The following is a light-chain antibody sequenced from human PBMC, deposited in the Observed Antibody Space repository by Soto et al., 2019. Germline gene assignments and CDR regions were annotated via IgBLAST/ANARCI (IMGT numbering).Light chain of an antibody. CDR3: PSYDSSLSGYV. CDR2: GNS. J-gene: IGLJ1*01. V-gene: IGLV1-40*01. Sequence: QSVLTQPPSVSGAPGQRVTISCTGSSYNFGAGYDVHWYQQLPGTAPKLLIYGNSNRPSGVPDRFSGSKSGTSASLAITGLQAEDEADYYCPSYDSSLSGYVFGTGTKVTVL. CDR1: SYNFGAGYD.